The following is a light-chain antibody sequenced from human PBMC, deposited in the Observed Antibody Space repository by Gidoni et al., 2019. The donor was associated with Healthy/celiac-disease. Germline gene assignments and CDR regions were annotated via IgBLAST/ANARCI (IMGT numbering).Light chain of an antibody. CDR2: DAS. Sequence: EIVLTQSPATLSLSPGERATLSCRASQSVSSYLTWSQQKPGQAPRLLIYDASNRATGITARLSGSGSGTDFTPTISSLEPEDFAVYYCQQRSNWPVTFGQGTKVEIK. J-gene: IGKJ1*01. CDR3: QQRSNWPVT. CDR1: QSVSSY. V-gene: IGKV3-11*01.